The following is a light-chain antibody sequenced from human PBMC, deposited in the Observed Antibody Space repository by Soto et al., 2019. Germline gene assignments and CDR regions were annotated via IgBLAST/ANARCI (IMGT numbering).Light chain of an antibody. CDR1: QGISRY. Sequence: IQLTQSPSSLSASVGYSGTITCLASQGISRYLAWYQQKPGRAPQLLISAASTLQSGVPSRFSGSGSGTHFTLVISSLQPEDFATYYCQQLNTYPVTFGGGTKV. CDR2: AAS. CDR3: QQLNTYPVT. V-gene: IGKV1-9*01. J-gene: IGKJ4*01.